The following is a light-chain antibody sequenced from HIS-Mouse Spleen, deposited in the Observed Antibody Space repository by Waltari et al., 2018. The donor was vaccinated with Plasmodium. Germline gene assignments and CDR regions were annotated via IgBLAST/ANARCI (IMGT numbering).Light chain of an antibody. CDR3: QQYNNWSFT. J-gene: IGKJ3*01. V-gene: IGKV3-15*01. Sequence: EIVMTQSPATLSVSPGERATLSCRASQSVSSNLAWYQQKPCQAPRLLIYGASTRATGIPARLSGRGSGTEFTLTISSLQSEDFAVYYCQQYNNWSFTFGPGTKVDIK. CDR1: QSVSSN. CDR2: GAS.